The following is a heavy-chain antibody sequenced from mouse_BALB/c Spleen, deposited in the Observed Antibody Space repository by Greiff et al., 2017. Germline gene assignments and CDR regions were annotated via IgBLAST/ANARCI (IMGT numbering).Heavy chain of an antibody. CDR1: GFTFSSYG. Sequence: EVHLVESGGDLVKPGGSLKLSCAASGFTFSSYGMSWVRQTPDKRLEWVATISSGGSYTYYPDSVKGRFTISRDNAKNTLYLQMSSLKSEDTAMYYGARQGLLRDYFDYWGQGTTLTVSS. CDR3: ARQGLLRDYFDY. J-gene: IGHJ2*01. V-gene: IGHV5-6*01. D-gene: IGHD1-1*01. CDR2: ISSGGSYT.